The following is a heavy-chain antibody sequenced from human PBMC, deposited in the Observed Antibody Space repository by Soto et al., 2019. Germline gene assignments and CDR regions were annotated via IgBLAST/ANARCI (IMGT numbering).Heavy chain of an antibody. D-gene: IGHD3-9*01. CDR3: ASLMYYDILTGYSLDDYYYGMDV. Sequence: QVQLVQSGAEVKKPGSSVKVSCKASVGTFSSYAISWVRQAPGQGLEWMGVIIPIFGTANYAQKFQGRVTITADASTSTAYMELISLRSEDTAVYYCASLMYYDILTGYSLDDYYYGMDVWGQGTTVTFSS. CDR2: IIPIFGTA. CDR1: VGTFSSYA. V-gene: IGHV1-69*01. J-gene: IGHJ6*02.